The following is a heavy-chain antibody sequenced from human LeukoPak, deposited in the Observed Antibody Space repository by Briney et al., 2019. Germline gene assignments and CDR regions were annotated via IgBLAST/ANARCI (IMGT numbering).Heavy chain of an antibody. CDR2: ISGSGGST. D-gene: IGHD6-19*01. V-gene: IGHV3-23*01. CDR3: AKGKYSSGWYGAFDI. J-gene: IGHJ3*02. CDR1: GFTFSSYA. Sequence: TGGSLRLSCAASGFTFSSYAMSWVRQAPGKGLEWVSAISGSGGSTYYADSVKGRFTISRDNSKNTLYLQMNSLRAEDTAVYYCAKGKYSSGWYGAFDIWGQGTMVTVSS.